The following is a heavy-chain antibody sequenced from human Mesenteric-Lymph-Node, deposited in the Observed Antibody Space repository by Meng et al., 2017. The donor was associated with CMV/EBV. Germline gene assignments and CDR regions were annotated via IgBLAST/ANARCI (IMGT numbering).Heavy chain of an antibody. J-gene: IGHJ4*02. CDR2: INHSGRP. CDR3: ARHQPWLKSGGGFNY. CDR1: AGSPTGNH. V-gene: IGHV4-34*01. D-gene: IGHD3-10*01. Sequence: GLSMPSETPSRPCPAHAGSPTGNHWSWIRQPPGNGQETIREINHSGRPNSLPSLRSRVTIAVDTSKNQSSLKLSSVTAADTAVYYCARHQPWLKSGGGFNYCGQGTLVTVSS.